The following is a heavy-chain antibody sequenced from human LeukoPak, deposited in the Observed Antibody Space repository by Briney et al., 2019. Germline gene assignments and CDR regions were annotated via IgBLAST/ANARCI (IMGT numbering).Heavy chain of an antibody. Sequence: ASVKVSCKASGYTFTSYDINWVRQATGQGLEWMGWMNPNSGNTGYAQKFQGRVTMTRNTSISTAYMELSSLRSEDTAVYYCARRPYYYDSSGYPLGAFDIWGQGTMVTVSS. CDR3: ARRPYYYDSSGYPLGAFDI. CDR2: MNPNSGNT. CDR1: GYTFTSYD. D-gene: IGHD3-22*01. J-gene: IGHJ3*02. V-gene: IGHV1-8*01.